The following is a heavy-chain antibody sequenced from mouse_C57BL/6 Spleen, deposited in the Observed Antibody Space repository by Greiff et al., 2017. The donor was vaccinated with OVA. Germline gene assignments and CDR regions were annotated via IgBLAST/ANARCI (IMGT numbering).Heavy chain of an antibody. Sequence: EVQLQESGAELVRPGASVKLSCTASGFNIKDDYMHWVKQRPEQGLEWIGWIDPENGDTEYASKFQGKATITADTSSNTAYLQLSSLTSEDAAVYYCTSLHFDYWGQGTTLTVSS. CDR1: GFNIKDDY. V-gene: IGHV14-4*01. CDR2: IDPENGDT. CDR3: TSLHFDY. J-gene: IGHJ2*01.